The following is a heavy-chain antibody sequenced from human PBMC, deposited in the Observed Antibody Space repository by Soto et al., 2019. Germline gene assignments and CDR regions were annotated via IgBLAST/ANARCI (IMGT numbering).Heavy chain of an antibody. V-gene: IGHV3-53*04. Sequence: VGSKILSCAASGLNVSSNYMNWVSKETGKGLEWVAVIYSDDNTYYADSVKGRFTISRHNSKNTLYLQMNSLRIEDTAVYFCARENDFWHSYGTYHSYLDVWGKGTTVTVSS. CDR1: GLNVSSNY. D-gene: IGHD3-3*01. J-gene: IGHJ6*03. CDR2: IYSDDNT. CDR3: ARENDFWHSYGTYHSYLDV.